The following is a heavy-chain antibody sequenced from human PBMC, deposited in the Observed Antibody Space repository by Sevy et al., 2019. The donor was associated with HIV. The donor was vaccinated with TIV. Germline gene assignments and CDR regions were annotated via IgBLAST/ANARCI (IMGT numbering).Heavy chain of an antibody. CDR2: VFPNSGGT. CDR3: ARDGGGGSTNSGMDV. J-gene: IGHJ6*02. V-gene: IGHV1-2*02. CDR1: GYTFTGDY. Sequence: ASVKVSCKASGYTFTGDYLHWVRQAPGHGLEWMGGVFPNSGGTNYGQKFQGRVTMTRDTSISSAYMELSRLGSDDTAVYYCARDGGGGSTNSGMDVWGQGTTVTVSS. D-gene: IGHD2-15*01.